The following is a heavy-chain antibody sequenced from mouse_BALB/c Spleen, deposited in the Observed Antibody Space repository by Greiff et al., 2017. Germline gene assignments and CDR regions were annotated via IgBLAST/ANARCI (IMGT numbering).Heavy chain of an antibody. CDR3: ASIYYDYNYYAMDY. J-gene: IGHJ4*01. D-gene: IGHD2-4*01. CDR2: INPSSGYT. V-gene: IGHV1-4*01. CDR1: GYTFTSYT. Sequence: QVQLQQSGAELARPGASVKMSCKASGYTFTSYTMHWVNQRPGQGLEWIGYINPSSGYTNYNQKFKDKATLTADKSSSTAYMQLSSLTSEDSAVYYCASIYYDYNYYAMDYWGQGTSVTVSS.